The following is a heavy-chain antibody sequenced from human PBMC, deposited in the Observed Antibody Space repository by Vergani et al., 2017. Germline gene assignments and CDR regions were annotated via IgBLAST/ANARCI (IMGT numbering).Heavy chain of an antibody. V-gene: IGHV3-33*06. CDR2: IWYDGSKK. J-gene: IGHJ6*03. CDR3: AKGGDSGSYSGHYYYMDV. CDR1: GFTFSTYG. Sequence: QVQLVESGGGVVQPGRSLRLSCAASGFTFSTYGRHWVRQAPGKGLEWVAVIWYDGSKKYYGDSVKGRFTISRDNSKNTLYLQMNSLRAEDTAVYYCAKGGDSGSYSGHYYYMDVWGKGTTVTVSS. D-gene: IGHD1-26*01.